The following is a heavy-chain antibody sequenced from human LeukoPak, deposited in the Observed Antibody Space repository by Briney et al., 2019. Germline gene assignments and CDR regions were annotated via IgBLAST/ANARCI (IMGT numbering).Heavy chain of an antibody. V-gene: IGHV3-30*02. D-gene: IGHD3-10*01. J-gene: IGHJ4*02. CDR1: GFDGFTFSSYG. CDR2: IRYDGSDK. Sequence: GGSLRLSCAASGFDGFTFSSYGVHRVRQAPGKGLEWVAFIRYDGSDKYYVDSVKGRFTISRDNSRNTVDLQMNSLRIEDTAVYHCAKDPSGAGDYWGPGTLVTVSS. CDR3: AKDPSGAGDY.